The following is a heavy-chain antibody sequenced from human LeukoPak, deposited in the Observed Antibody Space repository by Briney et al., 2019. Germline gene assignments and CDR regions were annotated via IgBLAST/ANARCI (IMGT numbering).Heavy chain of an antibody. Sequence: PGRSLRLSCAASGFTFSSYAMSWVRQAPGKGLEWVSAISGSGGSTYYADSVKGRFTISRDNSKNTLYLQMNSLRAEDTAVYYCAKDLDRGFSRFVQDIVVVPAADYWGQGTLVTVSS. CDR2: ISGSGGST. CDR3: AKDLDRGFSRFVQDIVVVPAADY. J-gene: IGHJ4*02. CDR1: GFTFSSYA. V-gene: IGHV3-23*01. D-gene: IGHD2-2*01.